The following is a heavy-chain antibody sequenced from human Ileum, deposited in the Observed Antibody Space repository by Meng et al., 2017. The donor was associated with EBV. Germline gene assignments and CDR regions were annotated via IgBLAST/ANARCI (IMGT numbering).Heavy chain of an antibody. V-gene: IGHV4-4*02. J-gene: IGHJ4*02. CDR1: GASISSTNW. CDR3: ANRRPASGPLGDY. Sequence: QGQRQESGQGLLKPSATLSLTCAVSGASISSTNWWSWVRQPPGKGLEWIGDIYHSGSTNYNPSLKSRVTISIDASKNQFSLKVTSVTAADTAMYYCANRRPASGPLGDYWGQGTLVTVSS. D-gene: IGHD2-2*01. CDR2: IYHSGST.